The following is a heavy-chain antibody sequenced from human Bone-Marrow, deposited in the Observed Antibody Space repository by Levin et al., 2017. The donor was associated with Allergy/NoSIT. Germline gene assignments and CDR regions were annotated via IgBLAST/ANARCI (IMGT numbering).Heavy chain of an antibody. CDR2: IFYRGSA. D-gene: IGHD4-17*01. CDR1: GESVSSDEYY. V-gene: IGHV4-30-4*01. J-gene: IGHJ3*02. CDR3: ARLHYGRGTFDI. Sequence: SETLSLTCTVSGESVSSDEYYWSWIRQPPEKGLECIGYIFYRGSAYYNPALKSRFTISVDTSKNQFSLTLNSVTAPDTAVYYCARLHYGRGTFDIWGQGTVVTVSS.